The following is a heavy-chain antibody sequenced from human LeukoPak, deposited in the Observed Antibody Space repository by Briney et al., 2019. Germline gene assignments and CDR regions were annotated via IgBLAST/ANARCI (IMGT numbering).Heavy chain of an antibody. CDR1: GFTFSSYW. D-gene: IGHD6-6*01. V-gene: IGHV3-7*05. Sequence: PGGSLRLSCAASGFTFSSYWMSWVRQAPGKGLEWVANIKQDGSEEVYVDSVKGRFTISRDNAKNSLCLQMHTLSAEDTAVYYCARDPYSSTWSYGMDVWGQGTTVTVSS. CDR3: ARDPYSSTWSYGMDV. CDR2: IKQDGSEE. J-gene: IGHJ6*02.